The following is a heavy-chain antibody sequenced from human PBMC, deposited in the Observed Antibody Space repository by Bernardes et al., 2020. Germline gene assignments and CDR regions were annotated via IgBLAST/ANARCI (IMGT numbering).Heavy chain of an antibody. J-gene: IGHJ6*02. V-gene: IGHV3-30*18. CDR1: GFTFSSYG. CDR2: ISYDGSNK. CDR3: AKDSGMDV. Sequence: GGSLRLSCAASGFTFSSYGMHWVRQAPGKGLEWVAVISYDGSNKYYADSVKGRFTISRDNSKNTLYLQMNSLRAEDTAVYYCAKDSGMDVWGQGTTVTVSS.